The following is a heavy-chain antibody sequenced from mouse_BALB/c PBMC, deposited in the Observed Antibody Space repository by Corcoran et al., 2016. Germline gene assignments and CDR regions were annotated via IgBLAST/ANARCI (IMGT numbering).Heavy chain of an antibody. J-gene: IGHJ4*01. CDR3: ARIYYRYDDYAMDY. Sequence: QVQLQQSGAELVRPGTSVKMSCKAAGYTFTNYWIGWVKQRPGHDLEWIGDIYPGGGYTNYNEKFKGKATLTADTSSSTAYMQLSSLTSEDSAIYYCARIYYRYDDYAMDYWGQGTSVTVSS. CDR2: IYPGGGYT. CDR1: GYTFTNYW. D-gene: IGHD2-14*01. V-gene: IGHV1-63*02.